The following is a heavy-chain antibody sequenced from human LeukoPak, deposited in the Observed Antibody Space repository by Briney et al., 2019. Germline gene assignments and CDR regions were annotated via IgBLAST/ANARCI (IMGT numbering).Heavy chain of an antibody. CDR2: ISGSGGST. CDR1: GFTVSSKY. J-gene: IGHJ4*02. CDR3: AKDVTVVTPGFDY. V-gene: IGHV3-23*01. Sequence: GGSLRLSCAASGFTVSSKYMSWVRQAPGKGLEWVSAISGSGGSTYYADSVKGRFTISRDNSKNTLYLQMNSLRAEDTAVYYCAKDVTVVTPGFDYWGQGTLVTVSS. D-gene: IGHD4-23*01.